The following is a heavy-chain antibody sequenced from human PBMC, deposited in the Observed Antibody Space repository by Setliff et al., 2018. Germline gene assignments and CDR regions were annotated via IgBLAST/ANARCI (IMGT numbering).Heavy chain of an antibody. CDR2: IYYSGST. D-gene: IGHD6-13*01. V-gene: IGHV4-39*01. Sequence: SETLSLTCTVSGGSISSSSYYWGWIRQPPGKGLEWIGSIYYSGSTYYNPSLKXRVTIXXXTSXXXXXXXXXXXXXADTAVYYCARRGMSSSWFQGYFDYWGKGTLVTVSS. CDR3: ARRGMSSSWFQGYFDY. J-gene: IGHJ4*02. CDR1: GGSISSSSYY.